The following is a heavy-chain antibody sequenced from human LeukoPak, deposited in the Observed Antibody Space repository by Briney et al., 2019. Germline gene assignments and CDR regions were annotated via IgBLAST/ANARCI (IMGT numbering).Heavy chain of an antibody. CDR1: GFSFPYG. CDR2: ISSSSSYI. V-gene: IGHV3-21*01. Sequence: GGSLRLSCEASGFSFPYGMSWVRPAPGKGLEWVSSISSSSSYIYYADSVKGRFTISRDNTKNSLYLQMNSLRAEDTAVYYCARDSGNYLDAFDIWGQGTMVTVSS. D-gene: IGHD1-7*01. J-gene: IGHJ3*02. CDR3: ARDSGNYLDAFDI.